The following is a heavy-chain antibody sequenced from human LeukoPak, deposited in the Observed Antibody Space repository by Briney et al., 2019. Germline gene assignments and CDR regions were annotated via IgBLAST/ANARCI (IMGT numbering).Heavy chain of an antibody. Sequence: PGGSLRLSCAASGFTFSSYEMNWVRQAPGKGLEWVSYISSSGSTIYYADSVKGRFTISRDNAKNSLYLQMNSLRAEDTAVYYCAIYYGSGPGGFDYWGQGTLVTVSS. CDR1: GFTFSSYE. D-gene: IGHD3-10*01. CDR3: AIYYGSGPGGFDY. J-gene: IGHJ4*02. V-gene: IGHV3-48*03. CDR2: ISSSGSTI.